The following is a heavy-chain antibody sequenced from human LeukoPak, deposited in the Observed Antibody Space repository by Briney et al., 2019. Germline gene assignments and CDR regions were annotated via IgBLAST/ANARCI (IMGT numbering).Heavy chain of an antibody. Sequence: GASVKVSCKASGYTFTSYGISWVRQAPGQGLEWMGWISAYNGNTNYAQELQGRVTMTTDTSTSTAYMELRSLRSDDTAVYYCARDPALAVAGPFDYWGQGTLVTVPS. D-gene: IGHD6-19*01. J-gene: IGHJ4*02. CDR2: ISAYNGNT. CDR3: ARDPALAVAGPFDY. CDR1: GYTFTSYG. V-gene: IGHV1-18*01.